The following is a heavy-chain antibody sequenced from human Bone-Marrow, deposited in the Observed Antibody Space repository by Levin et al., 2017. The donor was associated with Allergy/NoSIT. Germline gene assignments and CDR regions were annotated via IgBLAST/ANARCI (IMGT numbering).Heavy chain of an antibody. V-gene: IGHV3-30*18. D-gene: IGHD3-22*01. Sequence: GGSLRLSCAASGFTFSSYGMHWVRQAPGKGLEWVAVISYDGSNKYYADSVKGRFTISRDNSKNTLYLQMNSLRAEDTAVYYCAKDYYDSSGYYDYFDYWGQGTLVTVSS. CDR3: AKDYYDSSGYYDYFDY. J-gene: IGHJ4*02. CDR1: GFTFSSYG. CDR2: ISYDGSNK.